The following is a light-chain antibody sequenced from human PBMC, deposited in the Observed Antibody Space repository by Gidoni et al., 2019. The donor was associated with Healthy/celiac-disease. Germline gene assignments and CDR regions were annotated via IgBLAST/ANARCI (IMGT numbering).Light chain of an antibody. J-gene: IGLJ3*02. CDR2: DVS. CDR3: GSYAGSYTVV. V-gene: IGLV2-11*01. Sequence: QSALTQPRSVSWSPGQSVTLSSTGPSCDVGGYNYVTWYQQHPGKAPTLMIYDVSKQPSGVPDRFSGSKSGNTASLTICGLQAEDEADYYCGSYAGSYTVVFGGGTKLTVL. CDR1: SCDVGGYNY.